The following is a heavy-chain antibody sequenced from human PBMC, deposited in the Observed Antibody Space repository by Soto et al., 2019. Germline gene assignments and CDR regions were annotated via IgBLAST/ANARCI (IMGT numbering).Heavy chain of an antibody. CDR3: AKDGVLLWFGELSYFDY. D-gene: IGHD3-10*01. CDR1: GFTFSSYA. J-gene: IGHJ4*02. CDR2: ISGSGGST. V-gene: IGHV3-23*01. Sequence: GGSLRLSCAASGFTFSSYAMSWVRQAPGKGLEWVSAISGSGGSTYYADSVKGRFTISRDNSKNTLYRQMNSLRAEDTAVYYCAKDGVLLWFGELSYFDYWGQGTLVTVSS.